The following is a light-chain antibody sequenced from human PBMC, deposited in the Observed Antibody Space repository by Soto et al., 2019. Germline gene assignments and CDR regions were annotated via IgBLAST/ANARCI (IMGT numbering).Light chain of an antibody. Sequence: QPVLTQSPSASASLGASFKLTCTLSSGHSSYAIAWHQQQPEKGPRYLMKLNSDGSHSKGDGIPDRFSGSSSGAERYLTISSLQSEDEADYYCQIWGTGTYVVFGGGTKLTVL. CDR1: SGHSSYA. J-gene: IGLJ2*01. V-gene: IGLV4-69*01. CDR2: LNSDGSH. CDR3: QIWGTGTYVV.